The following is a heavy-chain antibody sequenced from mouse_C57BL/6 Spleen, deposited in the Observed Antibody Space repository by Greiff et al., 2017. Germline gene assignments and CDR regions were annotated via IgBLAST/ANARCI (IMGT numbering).Heavy chain of an antibody. CDR3: ARDWDDDDGFDY. CDR2: LSDGGSYT. V-gene: IGHV5-4*01. Sequence: EVKVVESGGGLVKPGGSLKLSCAASGFTFSSYAMSWVRQTPEKRLEWVATLSDGGSYTCYPDNVKGRFTISRDNAKNNLYLQMSHLKSEDTAMYYCARDWDDDDGFDYWGQGTTLTVSS. D-gene: IGHD2-4*01. J-gene: IGHJ2*01. CDR1: GFTFSSYA.